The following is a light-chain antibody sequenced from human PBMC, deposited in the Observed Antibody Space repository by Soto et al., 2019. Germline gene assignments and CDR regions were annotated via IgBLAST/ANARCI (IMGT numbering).Light chain of an antibody. CDR3: QQYDKWPLT. Sequence: EIVMTQSPATLSVSPGERASLSCRASQSISTNLAWYQQKPGQAPRLLIYGASTRATGIPARFSGRGSGTEFTLTISSPQSEDFAVYYCQQYDKWPLTFGPGTKVDIE. CDR1: QSISTN. CDR2: GAS. V-gene: IGKV3-15*01. J-gene: IGKJ3*01.